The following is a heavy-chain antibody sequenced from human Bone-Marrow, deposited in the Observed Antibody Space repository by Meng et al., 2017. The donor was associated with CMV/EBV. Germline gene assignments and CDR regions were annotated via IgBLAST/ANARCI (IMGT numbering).Heavy chain of an antibody. J-gene: IGHJ4*02. V-gene: IGHV3-43*01. Sequence: GESLKISCGASGFTFRDYTMQWVRQAPGKGPEWVSLISWDGGTRYYGDYVKGRFTISRDNSVNSLFLQMHSLRPEDAALYYCTRDISFHGYSGASDYWGQGTLVTVSS. CDR1: GFTFRDYT. CDR2: ISWDGGTR. D-gene: IGHD5-12*01. CDR3: TRDISFHGYSGASDY.